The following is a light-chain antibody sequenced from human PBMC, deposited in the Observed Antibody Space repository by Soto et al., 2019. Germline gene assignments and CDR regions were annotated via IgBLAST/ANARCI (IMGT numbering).Light chain of an antibody. CDR1: SGDIGGYNY. Sequence: QSALTQPRSVSGSPGQSVTISCTGASGDIGGYNYVSWYQHHPGKAPKLIIFDVNKRPSGVPDRFSGSKSGNTASLTISGLQPEDEADYYRCSYAGSSLVFGGGTKLTVL. CDR2: DVN. CDR3: CSYAGSSLV. V-gene: IGLV2-11*01. J-gene: IGLJ2*01.